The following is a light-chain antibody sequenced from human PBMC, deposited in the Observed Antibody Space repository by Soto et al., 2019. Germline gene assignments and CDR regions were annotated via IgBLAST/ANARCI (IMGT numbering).Light chain of an antibody. V-gene: IGKV1-13*02. CDR2: DAS. CDR1: QGISSA. CDR3: QQFNSYPLLT. Sequence: ALPLTQSPSSLSASVGDRVTITCRASQGISSALAWYQQKPGKAPKLLIYDASSLESGVPSRFSGSGSGTDFTLTISSLQPEDFATYYCQQFNSYPLLTFGGGTKVEIK. J-gene: IGKJ4*01.